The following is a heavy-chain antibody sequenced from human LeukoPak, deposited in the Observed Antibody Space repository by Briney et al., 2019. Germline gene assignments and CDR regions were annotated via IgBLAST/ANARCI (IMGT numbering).Heavy chain of an antibody. J-gene: IGHJ4*02. CDR2: MNSDGSHL. V-gene: IGHV3-48*02. CDR3: ARDGGYDFWSGYYQDY. CDR1: GFTFTDYS. Sequence: GGSLRLSCAASGFTFTDYSMNWVRQAPGKGLEWVSSMNSDGSHLYHAGSVECRFTISRDYARNSLYLQMNGLRDEDTAVYYCARDGGYDFWSGYYQDYWGQGTLVTVSS. D-gene: IGHD3-3*01.